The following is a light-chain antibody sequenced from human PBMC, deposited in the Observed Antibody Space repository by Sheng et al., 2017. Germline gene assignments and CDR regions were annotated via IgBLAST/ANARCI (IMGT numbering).Light chain of an antibody. CDR1: QGISFY. CDR2: AAS. Sequence: DIQMTQSPSSLSASVGDRVTITCRASQGISFYLAWYQQKPGKVPKLLIYAASTLQSGVPSRFSGSGSGTDFTLTISGLQPEDVATYYCQSYNRVPRSFGQGTRLDIK. V-gene: IGKV1-27*01. J-gene: IGKJ5*01. CDR3: QSYNRVPRS.